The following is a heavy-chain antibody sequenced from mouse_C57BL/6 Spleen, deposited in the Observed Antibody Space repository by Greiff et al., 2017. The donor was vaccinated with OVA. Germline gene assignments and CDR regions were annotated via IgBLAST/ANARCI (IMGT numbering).Heavy chain of an antibody. CDR3: AGPSTTVPYYLDY. V-gene: IGHV1-9*01. CDR2: LLPGRGST. CDR1: GYTFTGYW. Sequence: VQLQQSGAELMKPGASVKLSCKATGYTFTGYWIEWVKQSPGHGLEWIGELLPGRGSTNYNEKFKGKATFTADTSSNTAYMQLSSLTTEDSAIYDCAGPSTTVPYYLDYWGQGTTLTVSS. D-gene: IGHD1-1*01. J-gene: IGHJ2*01.